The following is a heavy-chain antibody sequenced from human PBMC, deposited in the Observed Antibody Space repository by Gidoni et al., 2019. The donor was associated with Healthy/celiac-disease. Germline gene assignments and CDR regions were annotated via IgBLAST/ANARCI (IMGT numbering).Heavy chain of an antibody. CDR2: ISYDGSNK. D-gene: IGHD3-9*01. V-gene: IGHV3-30*18. CDR3: AKDRGYFDIYFYYGMDV. CDR1: GFSFSSYG. J-gene: IGHJ6*02. Sequence: QVQLVASGGGVVQPGRSLRLSCAASGFSFSSYGMHWVRQAPGQGLEWVAVISYDGSNKYYADSVRGRFTISRDNSKNTLYLQMNSLRADDTAVYYCAKDRGYFDIYFYYGMDVWGQGTTVTVSS.